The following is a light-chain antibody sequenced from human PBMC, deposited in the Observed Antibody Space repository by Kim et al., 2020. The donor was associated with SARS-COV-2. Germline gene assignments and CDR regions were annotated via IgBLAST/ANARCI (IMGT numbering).Light chain of an antibody. CDR3: SSYTSASTVM. J-gene: IGLJ3*02. CDR1: NNDVGGFDF. V-gene: IGLV2-14*03. Sequence: GQSITISCTGTNNDVGGFDFVSWYQQHPGKVPKLIIYDVTNRPSGVSNRFSASKSDNTASLTISGLQAEDEADYYCSSYTSASTVMFGGGTKVTVL. CDR2: DVT.